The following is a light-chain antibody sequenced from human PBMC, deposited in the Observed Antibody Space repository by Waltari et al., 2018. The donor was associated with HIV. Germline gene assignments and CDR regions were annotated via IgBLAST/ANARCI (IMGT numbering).Light chain of an antibody. Sequence: DIVMTQSPDSLAVSLGGRATITCKSCQSVLSSSNNKNHLAWYQQKPGPPPIFVFYCASIWGVGVPDRFTGSGSGTIFNFSVSVLQADEVAVYYGEQFFSFPRTFGEGTKV. J-gene: IGKJ1*01. V-gene: IGKV4-1*01. CDR3: EQFFSFPRT. CDR2: CAS. CDR1: QSVLSSSNNKNH.